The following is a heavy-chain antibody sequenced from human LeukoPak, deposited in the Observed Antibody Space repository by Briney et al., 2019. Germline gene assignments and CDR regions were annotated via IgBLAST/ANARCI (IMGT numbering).Heavy chain of an antibody. CDR1: GGSISSYY. Sequence: SETLSLTCAVSGGSISSYYWSWIRQPPGKGLEWIAYIYYSGSTHHNPSLKSRVTISVDTSKNQFSLKLSSVTAADTAVYYCARGRLRYFDWLLSPDFDYWGQGTLVTVSS. V-gene: IGHV4-59*12. D-gene: IGHD3-9*01. CDR2: IYYSGST. J-gene: IGHJ4*02. CDR3: ARGRLRYFDWLLSPDFDY.